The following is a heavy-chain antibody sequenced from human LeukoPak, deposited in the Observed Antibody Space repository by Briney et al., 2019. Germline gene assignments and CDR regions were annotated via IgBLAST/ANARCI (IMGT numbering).Heavy chain of an antibody. Sequence: ASVKVCCKASGYTFTGYYMHWVRQAPGQGLEWMGGINPNSGGTNYAQKFQRRVTMTRDTSIITAYMELSRLRSDDTAVYYCARGTPTQLLRYFDWLLDYWGQGTLVTVSS. V-gene: IGHV1-2*02. CDR2: INPNSGGT. CDR1: GYTFTGYY. CDR3: ARGTPTQLLRYFDWLLDY. J-gene: IGHJ4*02. D-gene: IGHD3-9*01.